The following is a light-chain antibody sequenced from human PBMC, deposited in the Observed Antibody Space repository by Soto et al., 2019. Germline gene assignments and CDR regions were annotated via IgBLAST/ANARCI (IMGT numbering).Light chain of an antibody. V-gene: IGKV1-5*01. CDR3: QQYSSYWT. CDR2: DAA. J-gene: IGKJ1*01. Sequence: DIQMTQSPSTLSAFVGDRVTITCRASESIANYLAWYQHRPGKAPKLLIFDAANLQSGVPSRFSGSGYGTEFTLTISSLQPDDVATYHCQQYSSYWTFGQGTKVDIK. CDR1: ESIANY.